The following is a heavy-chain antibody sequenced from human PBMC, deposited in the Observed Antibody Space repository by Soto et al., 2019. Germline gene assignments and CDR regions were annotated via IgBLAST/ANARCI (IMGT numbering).Heavy chain of an antibody. CDR3: AKGQLLHYYYMDV. CDR2: ISGSGDSE. V-gene: IGHV3-23*01. J-gene: IGHJ6*03. D-gene: IGHD2-2*01. Sequence: EVQLLESGGNLVQPGGSLRLSSAASGFTFSTFAVSWDRQAPGKGLEWVSTISGSGDSEYYADSVRGRFTISRDNSKNTLYLQMNRLRAEDTAVFSCAKGQLLHYYYMDVWGKGTTVTVSS. CDR1: GFTFSTFA.